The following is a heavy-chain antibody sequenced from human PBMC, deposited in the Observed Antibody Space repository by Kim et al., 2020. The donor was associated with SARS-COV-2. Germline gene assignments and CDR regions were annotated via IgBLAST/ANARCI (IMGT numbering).Heavy chain of an antibody. CDR2: VYSSGST. D-gene: IGHD6-19*01. CDR3: ARCRRSGLYYIDF. CDR1: GDSISTSSDY. J-gene: IGHJ4*02. Sequence: SETLSLTCTVSGDSISTSSDYWGWIRQPPGKGLEWIGSVYSSGSTYYNPSLKSRVTVSVDTSKSQFSLRLTSGTATDTAVYYCARCRRSGLYYIDFWGQGTQVTVSS. V-gene: IGHV4-39*01.